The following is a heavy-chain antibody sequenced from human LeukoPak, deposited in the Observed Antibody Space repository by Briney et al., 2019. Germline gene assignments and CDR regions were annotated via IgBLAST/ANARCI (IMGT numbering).Heavy chain of an antibody. D-gene: IGHD1-14*01. J-gene: IGHJ4*02. CDR2: INTDGTAT. CDR1: GLTLSSYW. Sequence: GGSLRPSCAASGLTLSSYWMHWVRQAPGKGLVWVSHINTDGTATTYADSVKGRFTISRDNAKNTLYLQMNSLRAEDTAVYYCVRDSNLSFDYWGQGALVTVSS. CDR3: VRDSNLSFDY. V-gene: IGHV3-74*01.